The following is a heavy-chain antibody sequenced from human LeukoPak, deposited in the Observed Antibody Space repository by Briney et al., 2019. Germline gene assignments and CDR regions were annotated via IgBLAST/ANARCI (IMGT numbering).Heavy chain of an antibody. D-gene: IGHD3-3*01. Sequence: SSETLSLTCTVSGGSISRYYWSWIRQPSGKGLEWIAYIYYSGSTYYNPSLKSRVTISVDSSKNQFSLKLSSVSAADTAVYYCARSMFLDYYGMDVWGQGTTVTVSS. CDR3: ARSMFLDYYGMDV. CDR2: IYYSGST. V-gene: IGHV4-59*01. CDR1: GGSISRYY. J-gene: IGHJ6*02.